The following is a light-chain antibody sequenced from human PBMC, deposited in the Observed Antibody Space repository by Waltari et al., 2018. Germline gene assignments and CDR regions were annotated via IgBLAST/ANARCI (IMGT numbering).Light chain of an antibody. V-gene: IGLV2-8*01. CDR3: SSYAGSNNMV. CDR2: EVS. CDR1: SSDVGGYNY. J-gene: IGLJ2*01. Sequence: QSALTQPPSASGSPGQSVTISCTGTSSDVGGYNYVSWYQQHPGKAPKLTVYEVSKRPSGVSDRFSGSKSGNTASLTVSGLQAEDEADYYCSSYAGSNNMVFGGGTKLTVL.